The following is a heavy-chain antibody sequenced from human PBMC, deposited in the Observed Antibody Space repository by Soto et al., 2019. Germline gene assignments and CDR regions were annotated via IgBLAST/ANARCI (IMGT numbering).Heavy chain of an antibody. CDR2: INAGNGNT. CDR1: GYTFTSYA. J-gene: IGHJ5*02. Sequence: ASVKVSCKASGYTFTSYAMHWVRQAPGQRLDWMGWINAGNGNTKYSQKFQGRVTITRDTSASTAYMELSSLRSEDTAVYYCAREKGYCSSPSCYTGWFDPWGQGTLVTVSS. V-gene: IGHV1-3*01. D-gene: IGHD2-2*02. CDR3: AREKGYCSSPSCYTGWFDP.